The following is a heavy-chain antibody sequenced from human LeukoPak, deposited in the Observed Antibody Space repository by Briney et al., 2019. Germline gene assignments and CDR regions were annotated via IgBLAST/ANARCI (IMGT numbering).Heavy chain of an antibody. CDR3: VKTRVGGGRYGYYLDY. D-gene: IGHD6-19*01. V-gene: IGHV3-64D*09. Sequence: PGGSLRLSCSASGFAFSSFPMHWVRQAPGKGLEYVSVIRSNGENTDYADSVKGRFTISRDNSMNTLYLHMSSLRPEDTAVYYCVKTRVGGGRYGYYLDYWGQGTLVTVSS. J-gene: IGHJ4*02. CDR2: IRSNGENT. CDR1: GFAFSSFP.